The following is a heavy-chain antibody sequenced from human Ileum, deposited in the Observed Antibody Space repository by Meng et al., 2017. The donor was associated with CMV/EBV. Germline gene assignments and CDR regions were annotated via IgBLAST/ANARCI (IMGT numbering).Heavy chain of an antibody. D-gene: IGHD1-26*01. CDR1: GFSFSSYW. Sequence: GGSLRLSCVASGFSFSSYWMSWVRQAPGKGLEWLANIKEDGSDVVYVDSLRGRFTISRDNAKNTLFLQMNSLSVDDTGVYYCSRDRQPGGYWGQGTLVTVSS. V-gene: IGHV3-7*01. CDR2: IKEDGSDV. CDR3: SRDRQPGGY. J-gene: IGHJ4*02.